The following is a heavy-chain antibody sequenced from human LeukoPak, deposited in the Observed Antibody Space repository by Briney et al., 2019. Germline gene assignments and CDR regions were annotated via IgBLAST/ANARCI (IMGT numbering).Heavy chain of an antibody. V-gene: IGHV3-30-3*01. CDR1: GFTFSDYA. D-gene: IGHD3-3*01. Sequence: PGGSLRLSCAASGFTFSDYAMHWVRQAPGKGLEWVAVISYDGSNKYYADSVKGRFTISRDNSKNTLYLQMNSLRAEDTAVYYCAREAQAFYDSWSGYYYYYYYMDVWGKGTTVTVSS. J-gene: IGHJ6*03. CDR2: ISYDGSNK. CDR3: AREAQAFYDSWSGYYYYYYYMDV.